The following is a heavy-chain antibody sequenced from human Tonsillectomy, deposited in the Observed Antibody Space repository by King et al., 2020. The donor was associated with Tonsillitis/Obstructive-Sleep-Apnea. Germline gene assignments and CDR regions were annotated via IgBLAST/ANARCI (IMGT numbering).Heavy chain of an antibody. CDR2: IDPSDSYT. CDR1: GYSFTSYW. V-gene: IGHV5-10-1*03. D-gene: IGHD3-10*01. J-gene: IGHJ6*02. CDR3: ASAGGYYSAMDV. Sequence: QLVQSGAEVKKPGESLRISCKGSGYSFTSYWINWVRQMPGKGLEWMGKIDPSDSYTDYSPSFQCHVTISVDKSISTAYLQWSSLKASDTAMYNCASAGGYYSAMDVWGHGTTVTVSS.